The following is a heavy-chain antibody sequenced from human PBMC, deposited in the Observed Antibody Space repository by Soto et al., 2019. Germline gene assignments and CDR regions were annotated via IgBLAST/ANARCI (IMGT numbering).Heavy chain of an antibody. CDR1: GGSVSSGSYY. CDR2: IYYSGST. J-gene: IGHJ3*02. Sequence: QVQLQESGPGLVKPSETLSLTCTVSGGSVSSGSYYWSWIRQPPGKGLEWIGYIYYSGSTNYNPSLKSRVTTSVDTSKNQCSLKLSSVTAADTAVYYCASGPSDAFDIWGQGTMVTVSS. V-gene: IGHV4-61*01. D-gene: IGHD6-6*01. CDR3: ASGPSDAFDI.